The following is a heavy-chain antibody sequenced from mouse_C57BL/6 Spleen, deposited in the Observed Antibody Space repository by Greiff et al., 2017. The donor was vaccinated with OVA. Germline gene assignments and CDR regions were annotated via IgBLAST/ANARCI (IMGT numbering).Heavy chain of an antibody. CDR1: GYAFSSSW. J-gene: IGHJ2*01. V-gene: IGHV1-82*01. Sequence: VQLHQSGPELVKPGASVKISCKASGYAFSSSWMNWVKQRPGKGLEWIGRIYPGDGDTNYNGKFKGKATLTADKSSSTAYMQLSSLTSEDSAVYFCAGSPFDYWGQGTTLTVSS. CDR2: IYPGDGDT. CDR3: AGSPFDY.